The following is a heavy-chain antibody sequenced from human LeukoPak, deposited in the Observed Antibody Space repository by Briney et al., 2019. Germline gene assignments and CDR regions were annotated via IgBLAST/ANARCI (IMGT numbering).Heavy chain of an antibody. D-gene: IGHD3-3*01. CDR3: ARNYDFWSGYLQYYYYYYYMDV. CDR1: GYTFTSYD. V-gene: IGHV1-18*01. CDR2: ISAYNGNT. J-gene: IGHJ6*03. Sequence: ASVKVSCKASGYTFTSYDINWVRQASGQGPEWMGWISAYNGNTNYAQKLQGRVTMTTDTSTSTAYMELRSLRSDDTAVYYCARNYDFWSGYLQYYYYYYYMDVWGKGTTVTVSS.